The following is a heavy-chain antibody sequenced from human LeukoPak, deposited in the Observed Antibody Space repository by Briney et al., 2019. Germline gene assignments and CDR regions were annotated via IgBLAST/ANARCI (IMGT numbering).Heavy chain of an antibody. D-gene: IGHD6-19*01. J-gene: IGHJ3*02. V-gene: IGHV4-59*01. CDR2: IYYSGST. Sequence: SETLSLTCTVSGGSISSYYWSWIRPPPGKGLAWIGYIYYSGSTNYNPSLKSRVTISVDTSKSQFSLKLSSVPAADTAVYYRARVRISSGWRIGAFDIWGQGTMVTVS. CDR1: GGSISSYY. CDR3: ARVRISSGWRIGAFDI.